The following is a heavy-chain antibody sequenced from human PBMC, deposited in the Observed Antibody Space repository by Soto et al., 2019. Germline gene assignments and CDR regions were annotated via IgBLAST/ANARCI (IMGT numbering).Heavy chain of an antibody. Sequence: EVQLLESGGGLVQPGGSLRLSCAASGFSFSNYAMSWVRQAPGKGLEWVSFIYGSGAASFYVDSVKGRFTVSRDNSKNTLYLQMNSLRAEDTAKDDCERTGNFDDWGQGTPVTVSS. CDR3: ERTGNFDD. J-gene: IGHJ4*02. CDR1: GFSFSNYA. V-gene: IGHV3-23*01. CDR2: IYGSGAAS. D-gene: IGHD1-1*01.